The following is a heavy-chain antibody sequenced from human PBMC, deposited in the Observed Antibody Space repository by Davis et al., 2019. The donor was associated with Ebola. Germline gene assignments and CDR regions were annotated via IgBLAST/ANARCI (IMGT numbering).Heavy chain of an antibody. CDR2: INPNSGGT. V-gene: IGHV1-2*02. D-gene: IGHD6-13*01. J-gene: IGHJ6*03. Sequence: ASVKVSCKASGYTFTGYYMHWVRQAPGQGLEWMGWINPNSGGTNYAQKFQGRVTMTRDTSISTAYMELSRLRSDDTAVYYCARDLAYSSSWYEGGWNYYYYYMDVWGKGTTVTVSS. CDR3: ARDLAYSSSWYEGGWNYYYYYMDV. CDR1: GYTFTGYY.